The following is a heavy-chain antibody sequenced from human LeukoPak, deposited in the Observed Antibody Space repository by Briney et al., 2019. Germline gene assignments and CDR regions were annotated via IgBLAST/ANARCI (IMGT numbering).Heavy chain of an antibody. J-gene: IGHJ5*02. V-gene: IGHV4-59*01. D-gene: IGHD6-13*01. CDR3: ARSPSIAAAGTFWFDP. CDR2: IYYSGST. CDR1: GGSISSYY. Sequence: PSGTLSLTCTVSGGSISSYYWSWIRQPPGKGLEWVGYIYYSGSTNYNPSLKSRVTISVDTSKNQFSLKLSSVTAADTAVYYCARSPSIAAAGTFWFDPWGQGTLVTVSS.